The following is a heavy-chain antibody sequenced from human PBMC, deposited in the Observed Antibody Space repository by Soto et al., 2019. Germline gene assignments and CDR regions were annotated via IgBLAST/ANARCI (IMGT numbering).Heavy chain of an antibody. Sequence: VQLVESGGGVVQPGRSLRLSYAASGFTFSDYAMHWVRQAPGKGLEWVAVVSHDGRNTHYADSVKGRFTISRDSSKNTVSLEMTSLRAEDTAVDYCAKGGRQWLVTSDFNYWGQGALVTVSS. V-gene: IGHV3-30*18. CDR3: AKGGRQWLVTSDFNY. J-gene: IGHJ4*02. CDR2: VSHDGRNT. D-gene: IGHD6-19*01. CDR1: GFTFSDYA.